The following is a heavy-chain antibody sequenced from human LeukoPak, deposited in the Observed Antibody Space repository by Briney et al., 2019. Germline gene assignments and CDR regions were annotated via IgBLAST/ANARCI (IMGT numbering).Heavy chain of an antibody. CDR1: GFSFSDHY. J-gene: IGHJ4*02. CDR2: ITSSGRSI. D-gene: IGHD2-21*01. V-gene: IGHV3-11*01. CDR3: TRDPDYGDPD. Sequence: GGSLRLSCTASGFSFSDHYMTWMRQAPGKGLEWISYITSSGRSIDYADSVKGRFIISRDNAMNSLFLQMSSLRVDDTAVYYCTRDPDYGDPDWGQGTLVTVSS.